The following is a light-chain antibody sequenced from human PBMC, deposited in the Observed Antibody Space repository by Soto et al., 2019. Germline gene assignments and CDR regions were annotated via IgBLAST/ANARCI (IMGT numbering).Light chain of an antibody. CDR3: QQLRSYPST. CDR1: QDISSY. J-gene: IGKJ4*01. Sequence: QVTQSPSSLSASVGDRVTITCRASQDISSYLAWYQQKPGKAPTLLIYAASTLQSGVPSRFSGSGFGTDFTLTISSLQAEDFASYYCQQLRSYPSTFGGGTKVDIK. CDR2: AAS. V-gene: IGKV1-9*01.